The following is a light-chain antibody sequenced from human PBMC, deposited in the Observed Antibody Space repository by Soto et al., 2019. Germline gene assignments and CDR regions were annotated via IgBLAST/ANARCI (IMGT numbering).Light chain of an antibody. Sequence: EVVLAQSPGTLSLSPGERATLSCRASQFISRSFLAWYQQKPGQAPRLLIYGASSRATGIPDRFSGSGSGTDFTLTISRLEPEDFAVYYCQQYGNSPWTFGQGTRLEI. CDR2: GAS. V-gene: IGKV3-20*01. CDR3: QQYGNSPWT. J-gene: IGKJ5*01. CDR1: QFISRSF.